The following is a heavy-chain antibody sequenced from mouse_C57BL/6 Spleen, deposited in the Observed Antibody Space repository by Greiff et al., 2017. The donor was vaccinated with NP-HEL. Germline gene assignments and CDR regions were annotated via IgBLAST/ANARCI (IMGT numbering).Heavy chain of an antibody. J-gene: IGHJ2*01. Sequence: VQLVESGAELVRPGASVTLSCKASGYTFTDYEMHWVKQTPVHGLEWIGAIDPETGGTAYNQKFKGKAILTADKSSSTAYMELRSLTSEDSAVYYCTREGDYERYFDYWGQGTTLTVSS. D-gene: IGHD2-4*01. CDR1: GYTFTDYE. CDR3: TREGDYERYFDY. V-gene: IGHV1-15*01. CDR2: IDPETGGT.